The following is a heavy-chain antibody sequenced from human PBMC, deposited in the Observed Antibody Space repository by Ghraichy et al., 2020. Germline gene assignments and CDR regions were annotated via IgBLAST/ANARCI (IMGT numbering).Heavy chain of an antibody. J-gene: IGHJ4*02. V-gene: IGHV1-18*04. CDR1: GYTFTTYG. Sequence: ASVKVSCKASGYTFTTYGMSWVRQAPGQGLEWMGWISGYSGYTNYAQNFQGRVTMTTDTSTSTAYMDLRSRRSDDTAVYYCARVDNGASYWGQGTLVTVSS. CDR3: ARVDNGASY. D-gene: IGHD4-17*01. CDR2: ISGYSGYT.